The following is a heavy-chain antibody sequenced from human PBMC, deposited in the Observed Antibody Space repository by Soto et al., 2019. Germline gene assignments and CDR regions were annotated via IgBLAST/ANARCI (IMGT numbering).Heavy chain of an antibody. CDR3: ARDLLGWNRYYYYYMDV. Sequence: GGSLRLSCAASGFTFSSYWMHWVRQAPGKGLVWVSRINSDGSSTSYADSVKGRFTISRDNAKNTLYLQMNSLRAEDTAVYYCARDLLGWNRYYYYYMDVWGKGTTVTVSS. J-gene: IGHJ6*03. V-gene: IGHV3-74*01. CDR2: INSDGSST. D-gene: IGHD1-1*01. CDR1: GFTFSSYW.